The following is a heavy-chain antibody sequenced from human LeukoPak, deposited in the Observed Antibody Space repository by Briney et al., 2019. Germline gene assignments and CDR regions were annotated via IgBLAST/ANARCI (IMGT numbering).Heavy chain of an antibody. Sequence: GGSLRLSCAASGFTFSSYSMNWVRQAPGKGLEWVSYISSSSSTIYYADSVKGRFTISRDNAKNSLYLQMNSLRAEDTAVYYCARPRNGYSYGTEAFDIWGQGTMVTVSS. V-gene: IGHV3-48*01. CDR2: ISSSSSTI. D-gene: IGHD5-18*01. CDR1: GFTFSSYS. J-gene: IGHJ3*02. CDR3: ARPRNGYSYGTEAFDI.